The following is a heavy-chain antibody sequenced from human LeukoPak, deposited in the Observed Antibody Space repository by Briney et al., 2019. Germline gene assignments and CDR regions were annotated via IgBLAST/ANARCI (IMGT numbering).Heavy chain of an antibody. Sequence: GGSLRLSCAASRFTFSSYGMHWVRQAPGKGLEWVAFIRYDGNIKYYADSVKGRFTISRDNSKNTLYLQMNSLRAEDTAVYYCARLSAMLRGPEDIFYFEFWGLGTLVTVSA. CDR2: IRYDGNIK. V-gene: IGHV3-30*02. D-gene: IGHD2-21*01. CDR3: ARLSAMLRGPEDIFYFEF. CDR1: RFTFSSYG. J-gene: IGHJ4*02.